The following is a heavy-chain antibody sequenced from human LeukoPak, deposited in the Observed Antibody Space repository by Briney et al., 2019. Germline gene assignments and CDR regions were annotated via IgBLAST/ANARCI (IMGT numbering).Heavy chain of an antibody. CDR3: ARDPTELQLLSYYFDS. Sequence: GGSLRLSCAASGLTFSSYSMSWVRQALGKGLEWVSGISFSGTTTYYADSVKGRFTVSRDNSKNTLYLQMDGLRAEDTAVYYCARDPTELQLLSYYFDSWGQGTLVAVSS. CDR2: ISFSGTTT. V-gene: IGHV3-23*01. D-gene: IGHD2-2*01. CDR1: GLTFSSYS. J-gene: IGHJ4*02.